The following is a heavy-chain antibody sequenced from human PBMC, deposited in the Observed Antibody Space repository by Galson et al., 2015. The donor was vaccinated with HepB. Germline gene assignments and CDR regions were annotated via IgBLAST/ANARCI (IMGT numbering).Heavy chain of an antibody. J-gene: IGHJ6*02. V-gene: IGHV1-3*01. D-gene: IGHD4-23*01. CDR3: ARAGGYYYYYGMDV. Sequence: SVKVSCKASGYTFTSYAMHWVRQAPGQRLEWMGWINAGNGNTKYSQKFQGRVTITRDTSASTAYMELSSLRSEDTAVYYCARAGGYYYYYGMDVWGQGTTVTVSS. CDR2: INAGNGNT. CDR1: GYTFTSYA.